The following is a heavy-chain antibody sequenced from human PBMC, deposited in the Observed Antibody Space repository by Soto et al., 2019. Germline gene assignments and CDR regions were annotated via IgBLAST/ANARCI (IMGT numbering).Heavy chain of an antibody. V-gene: IGHV4-39*02. J-gene: IGHJ4*02. CDR2: IYYSGNT. CDR3: AREGGRYCSGGSCQVDY. Sequence: QLQLQESGPGLVKPSETLSLTCTVSGGSITSSSYYWGWIRQPPGKGLEWIGSIYYSGNTYYTPXLKSRVTISVDXSXNXXSPKLSSVAAADTAVYYCAREGGRYCSGGSCQVDYWGQGTLVTVSS. D-gene: IGHD2-15*01. CDR1: GGSITSSSYY.